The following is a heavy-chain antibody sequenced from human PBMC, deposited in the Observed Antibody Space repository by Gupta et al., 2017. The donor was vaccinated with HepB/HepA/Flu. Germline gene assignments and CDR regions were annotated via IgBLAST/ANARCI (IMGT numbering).Heavy chain of an antibody. CDR3: AKDYYSDTSGYYGTTFDY. J-gene: IGHJ4*02. CDR2: ISYDGRHK. Sequence: QVQLVESGGGVVQPGRSLRLSCAASGFTFRSYGMHWVRQAPGQGLEWVALISYDGRHKYYTDSVKGRFTVSRDNSKNTLYLQMNSLRAEDTAVYFCAKDYYSDTSGYYGTTFDYWGQGALVTVS. CDR1: GFTFRSYG. D-gene: IGHD3-22*01. V-gene: IGHV3-30*18.